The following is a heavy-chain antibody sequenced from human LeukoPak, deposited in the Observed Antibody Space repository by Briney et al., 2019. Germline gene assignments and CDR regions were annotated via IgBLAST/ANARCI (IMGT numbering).Heavy chain of an antibody. D-gene: IGHD6-19*01. V-gene: IGHV4-34*01. CDR2: INHSGST. CDR1: GGSFSGYY. J-gene: IGHJ4*02. Sequence: PSETLSLTCAVYGGSFSGYYWSWIRQPPGKGLEWIGEINHSGSTNYNPSLKSRVTISVDTSKNQFSLKLSPVTAADTAVYYCARPGSPRGSGWYLGYFYFDYWGQGTLVTVSS. CDR3: ARPGSPRGSGWYLGYFYFDY.